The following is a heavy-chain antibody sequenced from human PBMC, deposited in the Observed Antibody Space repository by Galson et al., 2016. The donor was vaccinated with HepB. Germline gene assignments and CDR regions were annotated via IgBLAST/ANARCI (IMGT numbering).Heavy chain of an antibody. V-gene: IGHV3-7*01. CDR3: ASAPAETESDY. D-gene: IGHD6-25*01. CDR1: GFTFSGYW. Sequence: SLRLSCAASGFTFSGYWMTWVRQAPGKGLEWVANIKQDGSEKNYVDSVKGRFTISRDNAKNLVYLQMNSLRAEDTAMYYCASAPAETESDYWGQGTLVTVSP. J-gene: IGHJ4*02. CDR2: IKQDGSEK.